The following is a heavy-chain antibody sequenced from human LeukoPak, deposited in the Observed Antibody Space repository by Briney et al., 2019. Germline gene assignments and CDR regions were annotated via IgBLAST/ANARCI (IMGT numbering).Heavy chain of an antibody. CDR1: GGSISGYY. CDR2: MYYSGST. D-gene: IGHD2-2*01. J-gene: IGHJ5*02. Sequence: SETLSLTCTVSGGSISGYYWSWIRQPPGKGLEWIGYMYYSGSTTYNPSLKSRVTISVDTSKNQFSLKLTSVTAADTAMYYCARFHCSTTSCYRWFDPWGQGALVTVSS. CDR3: ARFHCSTTSCYRWFDP. V-gene: IGHV4-59*01.